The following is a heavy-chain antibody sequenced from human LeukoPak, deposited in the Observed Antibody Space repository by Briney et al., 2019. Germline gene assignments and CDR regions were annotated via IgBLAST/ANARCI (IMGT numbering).Heavy chain of an antibody. D-gene: IGHD6-19*01. Sequence: GGSLRLSCAASGLTFSSYSMNWVRQAPGKGLEWVSSISSSSSYIYYADSVKGRFTISRDNAKNSLYLQMNSLRAEDTAVYYCARLGYSSGWYKGFDYWGQGTLVTVSS. V-gene: IGHV3-21*01. CDR2: ISSSSSYI. CDR1: GLTFSSYS. CDR3: ARLGYSSGWYKGFDY. J-gene: IGHJ4*02.